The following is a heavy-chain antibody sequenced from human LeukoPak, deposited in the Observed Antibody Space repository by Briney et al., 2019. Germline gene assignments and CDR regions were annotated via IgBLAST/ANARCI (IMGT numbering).Heavy chain of an antibody. CDR1: GGTFSSYA. Sequence: SVNVSCKASGGTFSSYAISWVRQAPGQGLEWMGGIIPIFGTANYAQKFQGRVTITADESTSTAYMELSSLRSEDTAVYYCAREAGVDQEGAFDIWGQGTMVTVSS. CDR3: AREAGVDQEGAFDI. D-gene: IGHD3-3*01. CDR2: IIPIFGTA. V-gene: IGHV1-69*13. J-gene: IGHJ3*02.